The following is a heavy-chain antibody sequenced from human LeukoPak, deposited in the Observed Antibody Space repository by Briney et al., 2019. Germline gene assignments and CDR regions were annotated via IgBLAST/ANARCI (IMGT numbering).Heavy chain of an antibody. CDR3: VCLRGATGSSYFDY. CDR2: IHHSGST. CDR1: VGSISSSNW. V-gene: IGHV4-4*02. Sequence: PSGTLSLTCAVSVGSISSSNWWSWVRQPPGKGLEWIGEIHHSGSTNYNPSLKSRVIISLDKSKNQFSLNLSSVTAADTAIYYCVCLRGATGSSYFDYWGQGTLVTVSS. J-gene: IGHJ4*02. D-gene: IGHD2-15*01.